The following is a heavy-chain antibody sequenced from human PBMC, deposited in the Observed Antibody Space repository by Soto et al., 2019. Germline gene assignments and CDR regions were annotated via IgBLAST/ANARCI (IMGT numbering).Heavy chain of an antibody. V-gene: IGHV1-18*01. CDR3: ARDTWNYGSGDYYYYYHMDV. Sequence: ASVKVSCKASGYTFTSYGISWVRQAPGQGLEWMGWISAYNGNTNYAQKLQGRVTMTTDTSTSTAYMELRSLRSDDTAVYYCARDTWNYGSGDYYYYYHMDVWGKGTTVTVSS. CDR1: GYTFTSYG. CDR2: ISAYNGNT. J-gene: IGHJ6*03. D-gene: IGHD3-10*01.